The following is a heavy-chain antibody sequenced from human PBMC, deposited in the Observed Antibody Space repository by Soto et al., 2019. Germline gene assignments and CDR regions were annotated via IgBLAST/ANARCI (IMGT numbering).Heavy chain of an antibody. CDR3: ARPGYCSRTSCHLTPYYFDY. CDR1: GGSISSSSYY. Sequence: QLLLQESGPGLVKPSETLSLTCTVSGGSISSSSYYWGWIRQPPGKGLEWIGSISYSGTTYYNPSLQSRVTISVDTAKNQFSLKLSSVTAADTAVYYCARPGYCSRTSCHLTPYYFDYWGQGTLLTVSS. D-gene: IGHD2-2*01. J-gene: IGHJ4*02. CDR2: ISYSGTT. V-gene: IGHV4-39*01.